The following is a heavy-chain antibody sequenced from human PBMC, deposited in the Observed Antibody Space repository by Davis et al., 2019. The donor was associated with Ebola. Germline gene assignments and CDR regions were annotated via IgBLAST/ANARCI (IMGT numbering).Heavy chain of an antibody. CDR2: IWYDGSNK. Sequence: GESLKISCAASGFTFSSYGMHWVRQAPGKGLEWVAVIWYDGSNKYYADSVKGRFTISRDNSKNTLYLQMNSLRAEDTAVYYCAGSQAVYYFDYWGQGTLVTVSS. D-gene: IGHD1-26*01. V-gene: IGHV3-33*01. CDR1: GFTFSSYG. CDR3: AGSQAVYYFDY. J-gene: IGHJ4*02.